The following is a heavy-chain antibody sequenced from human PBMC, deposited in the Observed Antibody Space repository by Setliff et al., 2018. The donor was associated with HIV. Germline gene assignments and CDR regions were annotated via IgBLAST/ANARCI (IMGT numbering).Heavy chain of an antibody. J-gene: IGHJ4*02. CDR3: ARGTWIQLSALALFDY. CDR2: IYYSGST. CDR1: GGSISSGGYY. V-gene: IGHV4-31*03. Sequence: TSETLSLTCTVSGGSISSGGYYWSWIRQHPGKGLEWIGYIYYSGSTYCNPSLKSRLTMSVDPSKNQFSLRLNSVTAADTAVYYCARGTWIQLSALALFDYWGRGTLVTVSS. D-gene: IGHD5-18*01.